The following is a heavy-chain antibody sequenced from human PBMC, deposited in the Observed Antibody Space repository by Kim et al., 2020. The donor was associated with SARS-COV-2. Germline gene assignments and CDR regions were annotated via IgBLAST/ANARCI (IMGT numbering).Heavy chain of an antibody. D-gene: IGHD3-3*01. J-gene: IGHJ4*02. CDR1: GFKFIDAW. CDR2: IKSKASGGTI. V-gene: IGHV3-15*01. CDR3: TWSTSFYGRSDH. Sequence: GGSLRLSCAASGFKFIDAWMNWVRHAPGKGLEWVGRIKSKASGGTIDYAAAVKDRFTISRDDSKNTVYLQMNSLKIEDSGIYFCTWSTSFYGRSDHWGQG.